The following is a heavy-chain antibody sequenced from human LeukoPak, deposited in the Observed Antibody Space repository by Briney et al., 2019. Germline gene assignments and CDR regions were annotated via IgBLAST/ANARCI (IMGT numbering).Heavy chain of an antibody. CDR1: GFTFTRYL. Sequence: PGGSLRLSCAASGFTFTRYLMHWVCQVPGKGLDWVSRINEDGSITTHADSVRGRFTISRDNARDTLYLQMNSLRSEDTAVYYCARDLGGIAGSWGQGTLVTVSS. V-gene: IGHV3-74*01. CDR3: ARDLGGIAGS. D-gene: IGHD1-26*01. J-gene: IGHJ4*02. CDR2: INEDGSIT.